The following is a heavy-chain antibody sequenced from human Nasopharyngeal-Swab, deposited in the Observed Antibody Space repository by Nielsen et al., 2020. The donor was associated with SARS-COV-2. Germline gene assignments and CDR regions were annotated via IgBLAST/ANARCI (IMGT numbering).Heavy chain of an antibody. V-gene: IGHV1-46*01. CDR3: ARGTFGGVIVIPAPFDY. CDR1: GYTFTSYY. Sequence: ASVKVSCKASGYTFTSYYMHWVRQAPGQGLEWMGIINPSGGSTSYEQKFQGRVTMTRDTSTSTVYMELSSLRSEDTAVYYCARGTFGGVIVIPAPFDYWGQGTLVTVSS. J-gene: IGHJ4*02. CDR2: INPSGGST. D-gene: IGHD3-16*02.